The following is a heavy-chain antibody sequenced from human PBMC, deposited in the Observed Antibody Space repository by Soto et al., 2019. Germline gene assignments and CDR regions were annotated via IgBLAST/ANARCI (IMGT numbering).Heavy chain of an antibody. Sequence: SETLSLTCTVSGGSISSSSYYWGWTRQPPGKGLEWIGSIYYSGSTYYNPSLKSRVTISVDTSKNQFSLKLSSVTAADTAVYYCARLQRVWDSSSQDFDYWGQGTLVTVSS. CDR2: IYYSGST. D-gene: IGHD6-13*01. J-gene: IGHJ4*02. CDR3: ARLQRVWDSSSQDFDY. CDR1: GGSISSSSYY. V-gene: IGHV4-39*01.